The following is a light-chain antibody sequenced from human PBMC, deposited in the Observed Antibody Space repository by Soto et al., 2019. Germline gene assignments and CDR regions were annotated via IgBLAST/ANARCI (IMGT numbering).Light chain of an antibody. V-gene: IGKV3-20*01. CDR3: QKYGSSPRK. J-gene: IGKJ1*01. CDR1: QSVSSSD. Sequence: EIVLTQSPGTLSLSPGERATLSCRASQSVSSSDLAWYQQKPGQDPRLLIYGASSRATGIPDRFSGSGSGTDFTLTISRLEPEDFAVYYCQKYGSSPRKFGQGTKVDIK. CDR2: GAS.